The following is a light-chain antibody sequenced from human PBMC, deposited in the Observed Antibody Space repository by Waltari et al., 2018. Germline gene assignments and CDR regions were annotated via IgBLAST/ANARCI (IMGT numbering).Light chain of an antibody. CDR2: ASS. CDR1: QNIGHY. J-gene: IGKJ1*01. CDR3: QHHFRLPAT. Sequence: LVLTQSQGTLSLSPGGRATLSCRASQNIGHYLAWYQQKPGQAPRLLIYASSTRAAGIPDRFSGSGSGADFSLTITRLEPDDFAVYYCQHHFRLPATFGQGTKV. V-gene: IGKV3-20*01.